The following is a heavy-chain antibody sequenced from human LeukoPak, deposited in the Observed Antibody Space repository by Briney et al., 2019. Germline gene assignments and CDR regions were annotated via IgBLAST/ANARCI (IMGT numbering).Heavy chain of an antibody. J-gene: IGHJ4*02. D-gene: IGHD1-26*01. CDR3: ARATEIVGTFDY. CDR2: IYYSGST. CDR1: GGSISSSSYY. Sequence: NPSETLSLTCTVSGGSISSSSYYWGWIRQPPGKGLEWIGSIYYSGSTYYNPSLKSRVTISVDTSKNQFSLKLSSVTAADTAVYYCARATEIVGTFDYWGQGTLVTVSS. V-gene: IGHV4-39*01.